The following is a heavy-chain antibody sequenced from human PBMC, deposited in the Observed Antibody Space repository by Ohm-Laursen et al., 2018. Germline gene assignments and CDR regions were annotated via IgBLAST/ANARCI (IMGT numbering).Heavy chain of an antibody. CDR1: GCTFTSYY. J-gene: IGHJ5*02. CDR2: INPSGGST. D-gene: IGHD6-25*01. CDR3: ARARIAATNWFDP. V-gene: IGHV1-46*01. Sequence: SVKVSCKASGCTFTSYYMHWVRQAPGQGLEWMGIINPSGGSTSYAQKFQGRVTMTRDTSTSTVYMELSSLRSEDTAVYYCARARIAATNWFDPWGQGTLVTVSS.